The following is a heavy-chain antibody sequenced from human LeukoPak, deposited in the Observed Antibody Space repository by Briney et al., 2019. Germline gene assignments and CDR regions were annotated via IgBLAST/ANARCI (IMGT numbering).Heavy chain of an antibody. Sequence: GASVKVSCRSSGYTFTSYDINWVRQATGQGLEWMGWMNPNSGNTGYAQKFQGRVTMTRNTSISTAYMELSSLRSEDTAVYYCARSPSDYGDLDYWGQGTLVTVSS. CDR2: MNPNSGNT. J-gene: IGHJ4*02. CDR1: GYTFTSYD. D-gene: IGHD4-17*01. CDR3: ARSPSDYGDLDY. V-gene: IGHV1-8*01.